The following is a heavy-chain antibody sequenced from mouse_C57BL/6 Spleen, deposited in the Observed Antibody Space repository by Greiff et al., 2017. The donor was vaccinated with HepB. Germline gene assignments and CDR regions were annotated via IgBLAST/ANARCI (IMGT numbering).Heavy chain of an antibody. CDR3: ARERDYYGSSVDY. V-gene: IGHV3-6*01. Sequence: DVKLQESGPGLVKPSQSLSLTCSVTGYSITSGYYWNWIRQFPGNKLEWMGYISYDGSNNYNPSLKNRISITRDTSKNQFFLKLNSVTTEDTATYYCARERDYYGSSVDYWGQGTTLTVSS. D-gene: IGHD1-1*01. CDR1: GYSITSGYY. J-gene: IGHJ2*01. CDR2: ISYDGSN.